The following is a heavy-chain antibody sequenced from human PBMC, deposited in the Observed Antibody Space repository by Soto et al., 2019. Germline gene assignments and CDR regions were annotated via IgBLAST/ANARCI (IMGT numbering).Heavy chain of an antibody. CDR2: TYYRSKWYS. D-gene: IGHD2-15*01. CDR1: GDSVSSNSVV. V-gene: IGHV6-1*01. J-gene: IGHJ4*02. Sequence: PSQTLSLTCAISGDSVSSNSVVWNWIRQSPSGGLEWLGRTYYRSKWYSEYAISVKSRITINPDTSKNQFSLQLNSVTPEDTAVYYCARDGPDSPSNFDYWGQGTLVTVSS. CDR3: ARDGPDSPSNFDY.